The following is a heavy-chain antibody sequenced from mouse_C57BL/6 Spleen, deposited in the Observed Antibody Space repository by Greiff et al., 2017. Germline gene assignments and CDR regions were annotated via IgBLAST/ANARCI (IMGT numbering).Heavy chain of an antibody. CDR3: ARETTVVASDY. D-gene: IGHD1-1*01. V-gene: IGHV1-7*01. CDR2: INPSSGYT. J-gene: IGHJ2*01. Sequence: LQQSGAELAKPGASVKLSCKASGYTFTSYWMHWVKQRPGQGLEWIGYINPSSGYTKYHQKFKDKATLTADTSSSTAYMQLSSLTYEDSSVYYCARETTVVASDYWGQGTTLTVSS. CDR1: GYTFTSYW.